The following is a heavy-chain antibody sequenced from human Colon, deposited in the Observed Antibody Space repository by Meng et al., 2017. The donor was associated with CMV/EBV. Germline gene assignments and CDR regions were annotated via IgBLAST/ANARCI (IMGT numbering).Heavy chain of an antibody. CDR3: ARGRRDGYNHFDY. V-gene: IGHV1-2*02. CDR2: INPNSGGT. Sequence: GESLKISCAASGFTFNTYAMHWVRQAPGQGLEWMGWINPNSGGTNYAQKFQGRVTMTRDTSISTAYMELSRLRSDDTAVYYCARGRRDGYNHFDYWGQGTLVTVSS. CDR1: GFTFNTYA. J-gene: IGHJ4*02. D-gene: IGHD5-24*01.